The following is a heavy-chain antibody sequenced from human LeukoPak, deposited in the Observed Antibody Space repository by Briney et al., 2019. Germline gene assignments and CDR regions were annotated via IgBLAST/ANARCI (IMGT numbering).Heavy chain of an antibody. J-gene: IGHJ4*02. CDR2: ISSSSSYI. D-gene: IGHD2-21*01. V-gene: IGHV3-21*06. Sequence: GGSLRLSCAASGFTFSSYSMNWVRQAPGKGLEWVSSISSSSSYIYYADSVKGRFTISRDNAKNSLYLQMNSLRAEDTAVYYCARVGYCVGECPDYWGQGTLVTVSS. CDR3: ARVGYCVGECPDY. CDR1: GFTFSSYS.